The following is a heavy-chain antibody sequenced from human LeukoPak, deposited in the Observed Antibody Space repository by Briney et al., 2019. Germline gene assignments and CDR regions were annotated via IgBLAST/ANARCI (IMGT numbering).Heavy chain of an antibody. V-gene: IGHV3-23*01. CDR3: AKGAWGSFNL. D-gene: IGHD7-27*01. CDR2: ISATGGNT. CDR1: GFTFSSYA. J-gene: IGHJ4*02. Sequence: PGGSLRLSCAASGFTFSSYATNWVRQAPGKGLEWVSAISATGGNTYYADSVKGRFVITRDNSKNTLFLHMDSLRVDDTATYLCAKGAWGSFNLWGLGTLVTVSS.